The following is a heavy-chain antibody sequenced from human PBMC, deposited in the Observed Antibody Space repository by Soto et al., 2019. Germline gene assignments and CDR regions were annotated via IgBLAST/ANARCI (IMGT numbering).Heavy chain of an antibody. CDR1: GFTFRIYW. CDR2: INSDESST. CDR3: ASTLIAVAGTLYFDY. Sequence: EVQLVESGGGLVQPGGSLRLSCAASGFTFRIYWMHWVRQAPGKGLEWVSRINSDESSTTYADSVKGRFTISRDNAKNTLYLRMNSLRAEDTAVYYCASTLIAVAGTLYFDYWGQGTLVTVSS. J-gene: IGHJ4*02. V-gene: IGHV3-74*01. D-gene: IGHD6-19*01.